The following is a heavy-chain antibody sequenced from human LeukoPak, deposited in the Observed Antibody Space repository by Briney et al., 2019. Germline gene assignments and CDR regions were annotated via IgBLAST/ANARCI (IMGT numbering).Heavy chain of an antibody. V-gene: IGHV1-18*01. J-gene: IGHJ4*02. CDR2: ISAYNGNT. CDR3: ARNSADYYDSSGYYPYFDY. Sequence: ASVTLSCMASGYTFTSYGISWVRQSPGQGLEGMGCISAYNGNTNYAQKLQGRVTMTTDTSTSTAYMELRSLRSDDTAVNYCARNSADYYDSSGYYPYFDYWGQGTLVTVSS. CDR1: GYTFTSYG. D-gene: IGHD3-22*01.